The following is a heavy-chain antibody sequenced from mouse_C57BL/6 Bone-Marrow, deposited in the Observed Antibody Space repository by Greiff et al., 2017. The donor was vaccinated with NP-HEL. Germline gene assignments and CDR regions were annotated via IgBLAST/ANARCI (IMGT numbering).Heavy chain of an antibody. V-gene: IGHV1-26*01. D-gene: IGHD2-4*01. CDR3: ARATYYYYDWAIAF. CDR2: INPNNGGN. J-gene: IGHJ4*01. Sequence: EVQLQQSGPELVKPGASVKISCKASGYTFTDYYMNWVKQSPGKSLEWIGDINPNNGGNSYNQKFKGKATLTVDKSSSTAYMQLRSLTSEDSAVYYCARATYYYYDWAIAFWGQGTSVTVSS. CDR1: GYTFTDYY.